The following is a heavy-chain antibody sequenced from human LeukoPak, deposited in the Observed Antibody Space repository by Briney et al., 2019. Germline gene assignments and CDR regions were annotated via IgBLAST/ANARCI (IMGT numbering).Heavy chain of an antibody. D-gene: IGHD5-24*01. CDR2: ICTSGST. V-gene: IGHV4-4*07. Sequence: SETLSLTCTVSGGSISTYCWSWIRQPAGKGLEWIGHICTSGSTNYNPSLKSRVTMSVDTSNNEFSLKLRSVTAADTAVYYCARGQRWLQSPFDYWGQGTLVTVSS. CDR1: GGSISTYC. J-gene: IGHJ4*02. CDR3: ARGQRWLQSPFDY.